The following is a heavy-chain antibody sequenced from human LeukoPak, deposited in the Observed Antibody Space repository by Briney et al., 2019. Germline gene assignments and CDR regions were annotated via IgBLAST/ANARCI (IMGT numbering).Heavy chain of an antibody. D-gene: IGHD5-24*01. V-gene: IGHV5-51*01. J-gene: IGHJ4*02. CDR2: IYPGDSDT. CDR1: GSRFTSYW. CDR3: ARRGGRMATSPTDY. Sequence: GESLKISFKGSGSRFTSYWIGWVRQMPGKGLEWMGIIYPGDSDTRYSPSFQGQVTISAAKSISTAYLQWSSLKASDTAMYYCARRGGRMATSPTDYWGQGTLVTVSS.